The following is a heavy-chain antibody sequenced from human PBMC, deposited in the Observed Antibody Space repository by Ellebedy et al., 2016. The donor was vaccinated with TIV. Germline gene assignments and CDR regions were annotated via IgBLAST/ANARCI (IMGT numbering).Heavy chain of an antibody. CDR1: GGSISSYS. J-gene: IGHJ6*02. V-gene: IGHV4-4*07. Sequence: GSLRLSXTVSGGSISSYSWSWIRQPAGKGLEWIGRIYTSGSSNYNPSLKSRLIMSTDTSKNQFSLRLSSVTAADTGVYYCVRGAYSYGLDVWGQGTAVTVSS. D-gene: IGHD2-21*01. CDR3: VRGAYSYGLDV. CDR2: IYTSGSS.